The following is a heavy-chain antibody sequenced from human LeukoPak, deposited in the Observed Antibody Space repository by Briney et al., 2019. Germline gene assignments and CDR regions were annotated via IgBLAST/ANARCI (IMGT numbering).Heavy chain of an antibody. D-gene: IGHD2-2*01. J-gene: IGHJ4*02. CDR3: ARDGIVLVPAAMGVSFDY. V-gene: IGHV3-48*04. Sequence: QAGGSLRLSCAASGFTFSSYSMNWVRQAPGKGLEWVSYISSSGTTIYYADSVKGRFTISRDNAKNSLFLQMNSLRAEDTAVYYCARDGIVLVPAAMGVSFDYWGQGTLVTVSS. CDR2: ISSSGTTI. CDR1: GFTFSSYS.